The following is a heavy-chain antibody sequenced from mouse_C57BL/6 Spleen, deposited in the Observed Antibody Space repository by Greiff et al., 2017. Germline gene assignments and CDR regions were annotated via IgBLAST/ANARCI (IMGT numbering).Heavy chain of an antibody. J-gene: IGHJ2*01. CDR3: ARSDGSSLYYFDY. V-gene: IGHV1-80*01. CDR2: IYPGDGDT. CDR1: GYAFSSYW. Sequence: VQLQQSVAELVKPGASVKISCKASGYAFSSYWMNWVKQRPGKGLEWIGQIYPGDGDTNYNGKFKGKATLTADKSSSTAYMQLSSLTSEDSAVYFCARSDGSSLYYFDYWGQGTTLTVSS. D-gene: IGHD1-1*01.